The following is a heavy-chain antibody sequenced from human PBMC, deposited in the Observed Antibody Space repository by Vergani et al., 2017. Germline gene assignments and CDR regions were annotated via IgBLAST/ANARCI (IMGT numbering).Heavy chain of an antibody. CDR2: INPNSGGT. V-gene: IGHV1-2*02. CDR3: ARVQVAGYCSGGSCTQDLRYYYYGMDV. CDR1: GYTLTELS. D-gene: IGHD2-15*01. Sequence: QVQLVQSGAEVKKPGASVKVSCKVSGYTLTELSMHWVRQAPGQGLEWMGWINPNSGGTNYAQKFQGRVTMTRDTSISTAYMELSRLRSDDTAVYYCARVQVAGYCSGGSCTQDLRYYYYGMDVWGQGTTVTVSS. J-gene: IGHJ6*02.